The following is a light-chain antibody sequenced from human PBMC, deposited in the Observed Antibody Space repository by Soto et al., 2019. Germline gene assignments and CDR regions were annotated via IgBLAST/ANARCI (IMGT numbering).Light chain of an antibody. Sequence: QSALTQPPSASGSPGQSVTISCTGTSSDVGGYNYVSWYQQHPGKVPKLMIYEVNKRPSGVSNRFSGSKSGNTASLTISGLQAEDEADYYCSSYTSSSTYVFGTGTKLTVL. V-gene: IGLV2-14*01. CDR2: EVN. CDR3: SSYTSSSTYV. CDR1: SSDVGGYNY. J-gene: IGLJ1*01.